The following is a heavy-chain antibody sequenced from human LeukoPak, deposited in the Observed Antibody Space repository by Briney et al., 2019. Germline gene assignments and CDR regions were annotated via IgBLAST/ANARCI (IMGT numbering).Heavy chain of an antibody. CDR3: SRDLLYYYGSGSSGYFDY. CDR1: GFTFSNYA. V-gene: IGHV3-30-3*01. Sequence: GGSLRLSCAASGFTFSNYAMHWVRQAPGKGLEWVAVISYDGSNKYYADSVKGRFTISRDNSKNTLYLQMNSLRAEDTAVYYCSRDLLYYYGSGSSGYFDYWGQGTLVTVSS. CDR2: ISYDGSNK. J-gene: IGHJ4*02. D-gene: IGHD3-10*01.